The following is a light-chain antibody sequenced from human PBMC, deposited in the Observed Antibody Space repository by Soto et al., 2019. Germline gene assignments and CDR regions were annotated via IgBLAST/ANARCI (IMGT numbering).Light chain of an antibody. CDR2: AAS. V-gene: IGKV1-39*01. J-gene: IGKJ4*01. CDR3: QQSYSTPRGLT. CDR1: QSISSY. Sequence: DIQMTQSPSSLSASVGDRVTITCRASQSISSYLNWYQQKPGKAPKLLIYAASSLQSGVPSRFSGSGSGTDFTLTISSLQPEDFAPYYCQQSYSTPRGLTFGGGTKVEIK.